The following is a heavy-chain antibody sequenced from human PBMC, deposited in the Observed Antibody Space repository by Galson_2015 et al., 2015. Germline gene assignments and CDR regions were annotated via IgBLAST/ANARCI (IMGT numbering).Heavy chain of an antibody. CDR1: GYTFSGYH. D-gene: IGHD5-12*01. CDR3: ARETSATGYGDH. J-gene: IGHJ4*02. CDR2: VTPSSGAT. V-gene: IGHV1-46*01. Sequence: SVKVSCKASGYTFSGYHINWVRQAPGQGLEWMGIVTPSSGATSYAQRFQGRVIMTGDMSTTTAFLELSSLRSDDTALYYCARETSATGYGDHWGQGTLVTVSS.